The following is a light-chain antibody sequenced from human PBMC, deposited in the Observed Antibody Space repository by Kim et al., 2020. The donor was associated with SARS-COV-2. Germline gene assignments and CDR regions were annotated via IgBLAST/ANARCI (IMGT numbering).Light chain of an antibody. CDR2: GTS. Sequence: EIVMTQSPATLSVSPGERATLSCRASQSVSSNLAWYQQKPGQAPRLLIFGTSTRATGIPARFSGSGFGTEFTLTISSLQSEDFAVYYCQHYNNWSRFTFGPGTKVDIK. V-gene: IGKV3-15*01. CDR3: QHYNNWSRFT. J-gene: IGKJ3*01. CDR1: QSVSSN.